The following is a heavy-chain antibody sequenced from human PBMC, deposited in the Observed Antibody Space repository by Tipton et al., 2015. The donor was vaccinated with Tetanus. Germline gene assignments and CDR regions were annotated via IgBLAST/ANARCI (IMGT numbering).Heavy chain of an antibody. CDR3: ARASSGWYGLDFDY. CDR2: IYYSGST. CDR1: GGSISSGDYY. Sequence: TLSLTCTVSGGSISSGDYYWSWIRQPPGKGLEWIGYIYYSGSTYYNPSLKSRVTISVDTSKNQFSLKLSSVTAADTAMYYCARASSGWYGLDFDYWGQGTLVTVSS. D-gene: IGHD6-19*01. J-gene: IGHJ4*02. V-gene: IGHV4-30-4*01.